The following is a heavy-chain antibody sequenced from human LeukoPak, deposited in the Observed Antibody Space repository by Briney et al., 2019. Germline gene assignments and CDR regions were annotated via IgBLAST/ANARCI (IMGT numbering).Heavy chain of an antibody. Sequence: GGSLRLSCAASGPTFSSYSMNWVRQAPGKGLEWVSSISSSSSYIYYAVSVKGRFTISRDNAKNSLYLQMNSLRAEDTAVYYCASDYGGKRDAFDIWGQGTMVTVSS. J-gene: IGHJ3*02. V-gene: IGHV3-21*01. CDR3: ASDYGGKRDAFDI. CDR2: ISSSSSYI. CDR1: GPTFSSYS. D-gene: IGHD4-23*01.